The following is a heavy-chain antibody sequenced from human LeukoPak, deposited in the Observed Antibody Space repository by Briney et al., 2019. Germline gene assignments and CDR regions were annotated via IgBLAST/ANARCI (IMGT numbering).Heavy chain of an antibody. CDR2: ISGSGGST. Sequence: GGSLRLSCAASGFTFSSYAMSWVRQAPGEGLEWVSAISGSGGSTYYADSVKGRFTISRDNSKNTLYLQMNSLRAEDTAVYYCAKTYSSGYYLAFDAFDIWGQGTMVTVSS. D-gene: IGHD3-22*01. CDR3: AKTYSSGYYLAFDAFDI. J-gene: IGHJ3*02. V-gene: IGHV3-23*01. CDR1: GFTFSSYA.